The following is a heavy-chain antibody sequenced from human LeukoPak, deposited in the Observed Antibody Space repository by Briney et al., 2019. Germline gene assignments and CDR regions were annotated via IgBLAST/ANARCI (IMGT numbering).Heavy chain of an antibody. CDR3: ARTFWSGYYPALNFDY. CDR1: GGSISSYY. J-gene: IGHJ4*02. V-gene: IGHV4-4*07. Sequence: PSETLSLTCTVSGGSISSYYWSWIRQPAGKGLEWIGRIYTSGSTNYNPSLKSRVSMSVDTSKNQFSLKLSSVTAADTAVYYCARTFWSGYYPALNFDYWGQGTLVTVSS. CDR2: IYTSGST. D-gene: IGHD3-3*01.